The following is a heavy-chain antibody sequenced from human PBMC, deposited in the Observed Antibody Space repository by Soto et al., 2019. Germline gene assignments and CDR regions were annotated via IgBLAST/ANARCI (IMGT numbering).Heavy chain of an antibody. Sequence: SETLSLTCTVSGGSISSGAYYWNWIRQHPGKGLEWIGYIYYSGSTYYNPSLKSRVTISVDTSKNQFSLKLSSVTAADTAVYYCASPSRAVRPGFDYWGQGTLVTVSS. CDR3: ASPSRAVRPGFDY. CDR1: GGSISSGAYY. V-gene: IGHV4-31*03. J-gene: IGHJ4*02. CDR2: IYYSGST. D-gene: IGHD6-6*01.